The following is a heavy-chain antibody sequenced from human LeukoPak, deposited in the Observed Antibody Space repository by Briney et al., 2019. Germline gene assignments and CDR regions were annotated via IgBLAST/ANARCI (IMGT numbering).Heavy chain of an antibody. V-gene: IGHV3-53*01. CDR1: GFTVSSNY. CDR3: ARDALYSSGWTDY. Sequence: GGSLRLSCAASGFTVSSNYMSWVRQAPGKGLEWVSVIYSGSSTYYADSVKGRFTISRDNAKNSLYLQMNSLRAEDTAVYYCARDALYSSGWTDYWGQGTLVTVSS. D-gene: IGHD6-19*01. J-gene: IGHJ4*02. CDR2: IYSGSST.